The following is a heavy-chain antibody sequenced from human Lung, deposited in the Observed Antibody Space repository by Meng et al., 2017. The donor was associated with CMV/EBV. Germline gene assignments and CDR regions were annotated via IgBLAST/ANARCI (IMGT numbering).Heavy chain of an antibody. CDR3: AKAYCGNDCYYLGP. CDR1: GYSFITDS. CDR2: INPGRGTT. D-gene: IGHD2-21*01. V-gene: IGHV1-46*01. J-gene: IGHJ5*02. Sequence: SXXVSXKASGYSFITDSMHWVRQAPGQRLEWMGIINPGRGTTTYAQHFQGRVTMTRDTSTSTVYMELSSLRSEDTAIYYCAKAYCGNDCYYLGPWGQGTLVTVSS.